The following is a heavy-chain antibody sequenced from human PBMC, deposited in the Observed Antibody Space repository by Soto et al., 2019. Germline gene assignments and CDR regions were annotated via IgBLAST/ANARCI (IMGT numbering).Heavy chain of an antibody. Sequence: SETLSLTCTVSGGSISSSSYYWGWIRQPPGKGLEWIGSIYYSGSTYYNPSLKSRVTISVDTSKNQFSLKLSSVTAADTAVYYCARSTLWFGEASWGQGTLVTVSS. CDR2: IYYSGST. D-gene: IGHD3-10*01. V-gene: IGHV4-39*01. CDR3: ARSTLWFGEAS. J-gene: IGHJ5*02. CDR1: GGSISSSSYY.